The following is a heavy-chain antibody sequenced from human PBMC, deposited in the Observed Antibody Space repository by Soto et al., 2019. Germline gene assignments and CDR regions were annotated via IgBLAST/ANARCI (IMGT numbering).Heavy chain of an antibody. CDR2: ISAYNGNT. D-gene: IGHD2-15*01. Sequence: SSVKVPCKASGYTFTSYGISWVRQAPGQGLEWMGWISAYNGNTNYAQKLQGRVTMTTDTSTSTAYMELRSLRSDDTAVYYCASSGRYCSGGSCYQIYYYYGMDVWGQGTTVTVSS. CDR1: GYTFTSYG. CDR3: ASSGRYCSGGSCYQIYYYYGMDV. J-gene: IGHJ6*02. V-gene: IGHV1-18*04.